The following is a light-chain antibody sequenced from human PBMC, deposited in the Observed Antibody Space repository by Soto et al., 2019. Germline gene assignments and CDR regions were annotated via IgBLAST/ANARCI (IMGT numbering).Light chain of an antibody. J-gene: IGKJ4*01. CDR3: QQSYRTPLT. Sequence: DIQMTQSPSSLSASVGDRVTITCRASQSISNNLNWYQQKPGKAPRLLIYAASSLQSGVPSRFSGSGSGTDFTHVINSLQPEDFTTYYCQQSYRTPLTFGGGTKVEIK. CDR2: AAS. V-gene: IGKV1-39*01. CDR1: QSISNN.